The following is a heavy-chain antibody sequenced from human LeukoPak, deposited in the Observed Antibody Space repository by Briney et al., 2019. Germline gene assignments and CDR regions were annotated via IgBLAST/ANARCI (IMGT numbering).Heavy chain of an antibody. CDR3: ARDGGSGNSDS. Sequence: SETLSLTCTVSGGSASSCDWSWSRQPAGKGLEWIGRIYSSGSTNYNPSLKSRVTMSVDTSKNQFSLKLSSVTAADTAVYYCARDGGSGNSDSSGQGGLVTVSA. D-gene: IGHD3-10*01. V-gene: IGHV4-4*07. J-gene: IGHJ4*02. CDR2: IYSSGST. CDR1: GGSASSCD.